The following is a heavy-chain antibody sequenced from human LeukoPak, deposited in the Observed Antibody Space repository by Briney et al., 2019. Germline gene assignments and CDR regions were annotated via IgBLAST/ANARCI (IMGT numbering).Heavy chain of an antibody. CDR3: ARGLSGYASSLGY. J-gene: IGHJ4*02. V-gene: IGHV3-74*01. Sequence: GGSLRLSCAASGFTFSSYWMHWVRQAPGKGLVWVSRINSDGSSTSYADSVRGRFSISRDNAKNTLYLQMNRLRAEDTAVDYCARGLSGYASSLGYWGQGTLVTVSA. CDR2: INSDGSST. CDR1: GFTFSSYW. D-gene: IGHD6-6*01.